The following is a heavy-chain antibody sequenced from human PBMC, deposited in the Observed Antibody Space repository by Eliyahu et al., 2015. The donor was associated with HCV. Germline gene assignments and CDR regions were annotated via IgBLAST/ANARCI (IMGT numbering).Heavy chain of an antibody. Sequence: GKXPAWVSGISXNSGSIDYADSVKGRFTISRDNAKNSLYLQMNSLRAEDTALYYCAKDRYGGSYGAFDIWGQGTMVTVSS. D-gene: IGHD1-26*01. CDR2: ISXNSGSI. J-gene: IGHJ3*02. CDR3: AKDRYGGSYGAFDI. V-gene: IGHV3-9*01.